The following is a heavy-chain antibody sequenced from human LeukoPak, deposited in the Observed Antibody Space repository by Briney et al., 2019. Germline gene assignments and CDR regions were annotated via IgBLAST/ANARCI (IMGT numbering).Heavy chain of an antibody. V-gene: IGHV2-5*01. J-gene: IGHJ4*02. CDR2: IYWNNNK. Sequence: SGPTLVNPTQTPTLTCTFSGFSLSTSGVGVGWIRQPPGKALEWLALIYWNNNKRYSPSLKSRLTITKDTSKNQVVLRMTSMDPVDTGTYYCAHSTGFEFDYWGQGILVTVSS. CDR3: AHSTGFEFDY. D-gene: IGHD1-14*01. CDR1: GFSLSTSGVG.